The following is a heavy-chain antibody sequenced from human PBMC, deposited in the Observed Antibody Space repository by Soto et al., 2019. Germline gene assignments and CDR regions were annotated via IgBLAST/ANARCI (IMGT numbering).Heavy chain of an antibody. V-gene: IGHV1-3*01. Sequence: VKVSCKASGYTFTSYAMHWVRQAPGQRLEWMGWINAGNGNTKYSQKFQGRVTITRDTSASTAYMELSSLRSEDTAVYYCARVGYYDILTGSLNAFDIWGQGTMVTVSS. D-gene: IGHD3-9*01. CDR1: GYTFTSYA. CDR3: ARVGYYDILTGSLNAFDI. CDR2: INAGNGNT. J-gene: IGHJ3*02.